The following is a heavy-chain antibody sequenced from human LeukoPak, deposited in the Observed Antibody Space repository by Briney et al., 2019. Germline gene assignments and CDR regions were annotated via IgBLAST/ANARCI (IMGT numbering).Heavy chain of an antibody. J-gene: IGHJ3*02. V-gene: IGHV3-7*01. D-gene: IGHD3-16*01. CDR1: GFTFSTYW. Sequence: GGSLRLSCTASGFTFSTYWMSWVRQAQGKGLEWVANIKQDGSVIYYVDSVKGRFTISRDNAKNSLYLQMNNLRAEDTAVYYCASLIWGGGFDIWGQGTMVTVSS. CDR2: IKQDGSVI. CDR3: ASLIWGGGFDI.